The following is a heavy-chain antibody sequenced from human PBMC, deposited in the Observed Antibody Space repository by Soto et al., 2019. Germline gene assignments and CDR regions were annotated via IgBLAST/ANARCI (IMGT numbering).Heavy chain of an antibody. CDR2: INWNSDKV. CDR3: AKDKGGTPYYIDS. Sequence: VLLVESGGGLVQPGRSLRLSCAVSGFNFGNYAMHWVRQAPGKGLEWVAAINWNSDKVAYAGSVLGRFTIFRDSAKNSLHLQMNDLTTADTALYDCAKDKGGTPYYIDSWGQGILVTVSS. V-gene: IGHV3-9*01. CDR1: GFNFGNYA. D-gene: IGHD6-25*01. J-gene: IGHJ4*02.